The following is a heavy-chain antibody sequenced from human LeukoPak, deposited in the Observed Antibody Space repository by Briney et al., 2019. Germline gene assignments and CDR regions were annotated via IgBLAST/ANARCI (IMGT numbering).Heavy chain of an antibody. CDR2: ISAYNGNT. CDR1: GYTFTSYG. D-gene: IGHD4-23*01. J-gene: IGHJ4*02. V-gene: IGHV1-18*01. CDR3: ARVYPTTVVTHTVAYFDY. Sequence: ASVKVSCKASGYTFTSYGISWVRQAPGQGLEWMGWISAYNGNTNYAQKFQGRVTITADKSTSTAYMELSSLRSEDTAVYYCARVYPTTVVTHTVAYFDYWGQGTLVTVSS.